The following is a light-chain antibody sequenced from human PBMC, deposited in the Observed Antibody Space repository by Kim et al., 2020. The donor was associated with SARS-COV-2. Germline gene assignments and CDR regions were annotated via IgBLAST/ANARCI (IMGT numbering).Light chain of an antibody. V-gene: IGLV3-1*01. Sequence: SYELTQPPSVSVSPGQTASITCSGDKLGDKYACWYQQKPGQSPVLVIYQDSKRPSGIPERFSGSNSGNTATLTISGTQAMDEADYYCQAWDSRTVVFVGG. CDR1: KLGDKY. CDR3: QAWDSRTVV. CDR2: QDS. J-gene: IGLJ2*01.